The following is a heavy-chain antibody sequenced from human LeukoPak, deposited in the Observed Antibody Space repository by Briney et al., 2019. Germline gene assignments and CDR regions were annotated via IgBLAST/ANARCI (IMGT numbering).Heavy chain of an antibody. CDR1: GYSISSGYY. Sequence: SETLSLTCAVSGYSISSGYYWGWIRQPPGKGLEWIGSIYHSGSTYYNPSLKSRVTISVDTSKNQFSLKLSSVTAADTAVYCCARDYDGGSYTLDCWGQGTLVTVSS. CDR3: ARDYDGGSYTLDC. V-gene: IGHV4-38-2*02. D-gene: IGHD1-26*01. CDR2: IYHSGST. J-gene: IGHJ4*02.